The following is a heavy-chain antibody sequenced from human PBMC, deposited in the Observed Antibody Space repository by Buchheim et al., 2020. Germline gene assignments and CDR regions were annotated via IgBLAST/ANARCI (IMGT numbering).Heavy chain of an antibody. CDR1: GGSISSGGYY. V-gene: IGHV4-31*03. J-gene: IGHJ4*02. CDR2: SYYRGST. Sequence: QVQLQESGPGLVKPSQTLSLTCTVSGGSISSGGYYWRWISQHPGKGLEWIGYSYYRGSTYYNPSLKRRVTISVDTSKNQFSLKLSSVAAAYTAVYYCARDLGYYYDSIGYFDYWGQGTL. D-gene: IGHD3-22*01. CDR3: ARDLGYYYDSIGYFDY.